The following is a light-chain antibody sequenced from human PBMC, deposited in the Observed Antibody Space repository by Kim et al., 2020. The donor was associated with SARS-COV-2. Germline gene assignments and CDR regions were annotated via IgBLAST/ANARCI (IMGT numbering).Light chain of an antibody. J-gene: IGLJ2*01. V-gene: IGLV1-44*01. Sequence: SISCSGRTSNIWSNTVNWYQQLAGTAPHLLIYSNHQRPSAVPDRFSASKPGNSASLAITGLQSDDEADYFCAVWDDTLSGVAFGGGTQLTVL. CDR1: TSNIWSNT. CDR3: AVWDDTLSGVA. CDR2: SNH.